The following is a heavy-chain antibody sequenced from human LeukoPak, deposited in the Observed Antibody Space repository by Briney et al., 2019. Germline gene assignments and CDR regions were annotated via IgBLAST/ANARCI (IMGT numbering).Heavy chain of an antibody. CDR2: IWYDGSNK. D-gene: IGHD2-2*01. CDR3: AKGGEYQLPIDSY. Sequence: GRSLRLSCAASGFTFSSYGMHWARQAPGKGLEWVAVIWYDGSNKYYADSVKGRFTISRDNSKNTLYLQMNSLRAEDTAVYYCAKGGEYQLPIDSYWGQGTLVTVSS. J-gene: IGHJ4*02. V-gene: IGHV3-33*06. CDR1: GFTFSSYG.